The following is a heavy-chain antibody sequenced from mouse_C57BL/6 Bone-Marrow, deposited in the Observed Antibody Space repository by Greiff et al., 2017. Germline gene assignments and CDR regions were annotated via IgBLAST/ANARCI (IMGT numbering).Heavy chain of an antibody. J-gene: IGHJ4*01. Sequence: QVQLQQSGAELVMPGASVKLSCKASGYTFTSYWMHWVKQRPGQGLEWIGEIDPSDSYTNYNQKFKGKSTLTVDKSSSTAYMQLSSLTSEDSAVYYCALDRGCGMDYWGQGTSVTVS. D-gene: IGHD3-2*01. CDR2: IDPSDSYT. CDR1: GYTFTSYW. CDR3: ALDRGCGMDY. V-gene: IGHV1-69*01.